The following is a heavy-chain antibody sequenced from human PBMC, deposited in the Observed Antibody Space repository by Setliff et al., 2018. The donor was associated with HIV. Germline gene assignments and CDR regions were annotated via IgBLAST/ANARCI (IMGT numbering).Heavy chain of an antibody. D-gene: IGHD1-7*01. J-gene: IGHJ5*01. V-gene: IGHV4-34*01. CDR1: GGSFSDYY. Sequence: SETLSLTCAVYGGSFSDYYWSWIRQPPGKGLEWIGEINHSGSTNYNPSLKRRVTISVDTSKNQFSLKLNSVTAADTAVYYCARVRLELRQYWFDSWGQGAMVTSPQ. CDR3: ARVRLELRQYWFDS. CDR2: INHSGST.